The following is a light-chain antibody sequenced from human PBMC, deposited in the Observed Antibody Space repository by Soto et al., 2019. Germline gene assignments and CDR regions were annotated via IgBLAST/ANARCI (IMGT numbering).Light chain of an antibody. CDR1: SSNIGSNT. CDR3: AAWDDSLNGPV. CDR2: SNN. Sequence: SVLTQPPSASATPGQRVTISCSGSSSNIGSNTVNWYQHLPGTAPKLLIYSNNQRPSGVPDRFSGSKSGTSASLAISGLQSEDEADYYCAAWDDSLNGPVFGGGTKVTVL. J-gene: IGLJ3*02. V-gene: IGLV1-44*01.